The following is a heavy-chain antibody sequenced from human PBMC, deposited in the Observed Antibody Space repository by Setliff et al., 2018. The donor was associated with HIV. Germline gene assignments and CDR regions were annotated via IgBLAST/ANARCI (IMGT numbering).Heavy chain of an antibody. CDR2: IYYSGST. J-gene: IGHJ5*02. CDR3: ARGENSWYGLNWFDP. D-gene: IGHD6-13*01. V-gene: IGHV4-39*01. Sequence: PSETLSLTCTVSGGSISSSTYYWGWIRQPPGKGLEWIGTIYYSGSTYYNPSLKSRLTISVDTSKNQFSLKLSSVTAADTAVYYCARGENSWYGLNWFDPWGQGTLVTVSS. CDR1: GGSISSSTYY.